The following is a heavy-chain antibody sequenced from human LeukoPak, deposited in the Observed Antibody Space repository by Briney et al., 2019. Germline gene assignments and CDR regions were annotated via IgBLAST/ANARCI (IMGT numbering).Heavy chain of an antibody. D-gene: IGHD4-17*01. J-gene: IGHJ2*01. Sequence: PSETLSLTCTVSGGSISSSSYYWGWIRQPPGKGLEWIGGLYYSGSTYQNPSLKSRVTISVDTSKNQFSLKLSSVTAADTAVYYCARGDYGDYVIPLWYFDLRGRGTLVTVSS. CDR3: ARGDYGDYVIPLWYFDL. CDR2: LYYSGST. CDR1: GGSISSSSYY. V-gene: IGHV4-39*01.